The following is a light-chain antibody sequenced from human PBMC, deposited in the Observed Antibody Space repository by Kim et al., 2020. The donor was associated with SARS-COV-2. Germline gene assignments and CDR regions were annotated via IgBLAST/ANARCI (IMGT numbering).Light chain of an antibody. J-gene: IGKJ1*01. CDR2: QAS. Sequence: CVGDIVTITCRASQSIDIWLAWYQQKPGKAPKLLIYQASSLESEVPSRFSGSGSGTEFTLTISSLQPDDFATYYCQQYRSHWTFGQGTKVDIK. V-gene: IGKV1-5*03. CDR1: QSIDIW. CDR3: QQYRSHWT.